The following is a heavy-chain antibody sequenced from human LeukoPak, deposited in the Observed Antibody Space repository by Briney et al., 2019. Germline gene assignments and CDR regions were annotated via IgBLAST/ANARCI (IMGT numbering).Heavy chain of an antibody. D-gene: IGHD3-16*01. J-gene: IGHJ4*02. V-gene: IGHV1-2*02. CDR3: ARVRHRLAETYIDY. CDR1: GYTFTGYY. Sequence: ASVKVSCKASGYTFTGYYMHWVRQAPGQGLEWMGWINPNSGGTTYAQKFHGRVTMTRDTSISTAYMELSRLRSDDTAVYYCARVRHRLAETYIDYWGQGTLVTVSS. CDR2: INPNSGGT.